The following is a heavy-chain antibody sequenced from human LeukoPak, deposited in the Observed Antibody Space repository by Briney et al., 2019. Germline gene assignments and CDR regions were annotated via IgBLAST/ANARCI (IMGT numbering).Heavy chain of an antibody. D-gene: IGHD5-18*01. V-gene: IGHV4-34*01. Sequence: SETLSLTCAVYGGSFSGYYWSWIRQPPGKGLEWIGEINHSGSTNYNPSLKSRVAISVDTSKNQFSLKLSSVTAADTAVYYCARARGYSYGFYFDYWGQGTLVTVSS. J-gene: IGHJ4*02. CDR1: GGSFSGYY. CDR3: ARARGYSYGFYFDY. CDR2: INHSGST.